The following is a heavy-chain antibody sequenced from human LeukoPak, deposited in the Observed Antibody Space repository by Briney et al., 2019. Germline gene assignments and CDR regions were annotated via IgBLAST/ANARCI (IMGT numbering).Heavy chain of an antibody. J-gene: IGHJ6*02. V-gene: IGHV4-4*02. CDR2: IYYSGST. CDR1: GGSISSSNW. Sequence: SETLSLTCAVSGGSISSSNWWSWVRQPPGKGLEWIGYIYYSGSTNYNPSLKSRVTISVDTSKNQFSLKLSSVTAADTAVYYCARAEGMDVWGQGTTITVSS. CDR3: ARAEGMDV.